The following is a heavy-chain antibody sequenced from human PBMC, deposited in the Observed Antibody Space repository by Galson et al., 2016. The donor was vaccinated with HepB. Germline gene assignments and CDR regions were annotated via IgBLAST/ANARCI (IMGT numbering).Heavy chain of an antibody. CDR1: GFTFSRYG. Sequence: SLRLSCAASGFTFSRYGMHWVRQAPGKGLQWVAVISYDESNKSYGDSVKGRFTISRDNSKNTLYLQMHSLRVEETAVYYCVARDGYTADYWGQGPLVTVSS. CDR3: VARDGYTADY. V-gene: IGHV3-30*03. J-gene: IGHJ4*02. CDR2: ISYDESNK. D-gene: IGHD5-24*01.